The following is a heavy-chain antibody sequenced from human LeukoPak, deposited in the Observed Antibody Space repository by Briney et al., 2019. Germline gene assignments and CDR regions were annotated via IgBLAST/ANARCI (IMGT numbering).Heavy chain of an antibody. J-gene: IGHJ4*02. V-gene: IGHV5-51*01. D-gene: IGHD1-26*01. CDR3: ARRRDLYSGSYYPFDY. CDR1: GYNFTIYW. Sequence: GEPLKISCKGSGYNFTIYWIGWVRQMPGKGLEWMGIIYPGDSDARYSPSFQGQVTISADKSISTAYLQWSSLKASDTAMYYCARRRDLYSGSYYPFDYWGQGTLVTVSS. CDR2: IYPGDSDA.